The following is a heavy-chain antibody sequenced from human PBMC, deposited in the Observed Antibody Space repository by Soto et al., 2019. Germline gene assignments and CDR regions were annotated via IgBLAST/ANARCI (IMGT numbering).Heavy chain of an antibody. CDR3: ARHRSTVSLLDY. V-gene: IGHV4-59*08. J-gene: IGHJ4*02. CDR1: GGSISPYY. Sequence: SETLSLTCTVSGGSISPYYWSWIRQPPGKGLEWIGYIYSFGSTNYNASLESRVSMSVDTSKNQVSLKLTSVTAADTAVYFCARHRSTVSLLDYWGLGTLVTVAS. CDR2: IYSFGST. D-gene: IGHD2-2*01.